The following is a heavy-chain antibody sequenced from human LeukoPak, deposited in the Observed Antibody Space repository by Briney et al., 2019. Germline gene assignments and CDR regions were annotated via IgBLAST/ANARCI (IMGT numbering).Heavy chain of an antibody. J-gene: IGHJ5*02. CDR3: ARDRRTRRDTAMVRGWFDP. Sequence: ASVKVSCKASGYTFTGYYMHWVRQAPGQGLEGMGWINPNSGGTNYAQKFQGRVTMTRDTSISTASMELSRLRSDDTAVYYCARDRRTRRDTAMVRGWFDPWGQGTLVTVSS. CDR1: GYTFTGYY. CDR2: INPNSGGT. V-gene: IGHV1-2*02. D-gene: IGHD5-18*01.